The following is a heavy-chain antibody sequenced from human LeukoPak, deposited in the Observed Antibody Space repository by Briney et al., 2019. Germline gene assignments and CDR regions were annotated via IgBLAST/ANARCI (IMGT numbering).Heavy chain of an antibody. CDR2: ISNDGSTK. CDR3: AKAAYCTSTSCHFSGYAQRPLDS. V-gene: IGHV3-30*18. CDR1: GFTFNMYG. J-gene: IGHJ4*02. D-gene: IGHD2-2*01. Sequence: PGRSLRLSCAASGFTFNMYGMHWVRQAPGKGLKWVAGISNDGSTKDYPDSVKGRFTISRDSSKKSMFLQMNSLRAEDTAVYYCAKAAYCTSTSCHFSGYAQRPLDSWGQGTLVTVSS.